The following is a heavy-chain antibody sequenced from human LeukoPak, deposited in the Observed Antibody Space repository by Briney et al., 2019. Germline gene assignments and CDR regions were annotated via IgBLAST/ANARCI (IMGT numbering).Heavy chain of an antibody. D-gene: IGHD2-15*01. CDR2: IIPIFGTA. Sequence: SVKVSCKASGGTFSSYAISWVRQAPGQGLEWMGRIIPIFGTANYAQKLQGRVTITTDESTSTAYMELSSLRSEDTAVYYCARDDCSGGSCYGIGYWGQGTLVTVSS. CDR3: ARDDCSGGSCYGIGY. V-gene: IGHV1-69*05. CDR1: GGTFSSYA. J-gene: IGHJ4*02.